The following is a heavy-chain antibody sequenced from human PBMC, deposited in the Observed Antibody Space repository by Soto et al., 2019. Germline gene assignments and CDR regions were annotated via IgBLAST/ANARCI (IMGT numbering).Heavy chain of an antibody. CDR1: GGTFSSYT. V-gene: IGHV1-69*08. CDR2: IIPILGIA. Sequence: QVQLVQSGAEVKKPGSSVKVSCKASGGTFSSYTISWVRQAPGQGLEWMGRIIPILGIANYAQKFQGRVTITADKSTSTAYMELSSLRSEDTAVYYCAREDSSSPYYFGYWGQGTLVTVSS. CDR3: AREDSSSPYYFGY. J-gene: IGHJ4*02. D-gene: IGHD6-6*01.